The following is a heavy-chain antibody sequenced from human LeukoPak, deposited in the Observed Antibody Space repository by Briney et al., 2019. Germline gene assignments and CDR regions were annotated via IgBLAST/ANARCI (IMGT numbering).Heavy chain of an antibody. V-gene: IGHV1-69*06. D-gene: IGHD5-18*01. J-gene: IGHJ6*03. Sequence: GASGKVSCKASGGSVSSYAISWVRQAPGQGLEWMGRIIPIFGTANYAQKFQGRVTITADIASSTAYMELTSLTSEDTAVYFCAKQGAARQDYYMDVWGNGTTVTVSS. CDR1: GGSVSSYA. CDR3: AKQGAARQDYYMDV. CDR2: IIPIFGTA.